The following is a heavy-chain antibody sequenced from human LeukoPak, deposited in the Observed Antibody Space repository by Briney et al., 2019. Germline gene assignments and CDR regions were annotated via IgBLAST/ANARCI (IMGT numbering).Heavy chain of an antibody. Sequence: KPSETLSLTCTVSGGSISSYYGSWIRQPPGKGLEWIGYIYYSGSTNYNPSLKSRVTISVDTSKNQFSLKLSSVTAADTAVYYCARDGENQYYFDYWGQGTLVTVSS. CDR3: ARDGENQYYFDY. V-gene: IGHV4-59*01. CDR1: GGSISSYY. CDR2: IYYSGST. J-gene: IGHJ4*02. D-gene: IGHD1-14*01.